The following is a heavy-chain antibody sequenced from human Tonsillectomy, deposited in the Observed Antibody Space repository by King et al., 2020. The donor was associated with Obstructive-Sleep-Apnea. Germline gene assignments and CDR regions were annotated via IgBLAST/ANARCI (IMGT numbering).Heavy chain of an antibody. J-gene: IGHJ4*02. D-gene: IGHD6-19*01. CDR3: AKDNSSGWYRGLDY. V-gene: IGHV3-9*01. CDR2: ISWNSGSI. Sequence: VQLVQSGGGLVQPGRSLRLSCAASGFTFEDYAMHWVRQAPGKGLEWVSGISWNSGSIGYAASVKGRFTTSRDNAKNSRYLQMNSLRAEDTALYYCAKDNSSGWYRGLDYWGQGTLVSVSS. CDR1: GFTFEDYA.